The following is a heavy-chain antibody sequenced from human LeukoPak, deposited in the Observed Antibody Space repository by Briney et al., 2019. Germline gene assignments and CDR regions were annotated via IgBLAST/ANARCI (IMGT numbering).Heavy chain of an antibody. Sequence: PGESLKFSCEGSEYSFTNNWISWGRQMAGKGVEWKGKIDPSDSYTNYSPSLQGHVTISAAKSISTAYLQWSSVKASDTAMYYCASRIAADQNWGQGTLVAVSS. CDR2: IDPSDSYT. V-gene: IGHV5-10-1*01. D-gene: IGHD6-13*01. J-gene: IGHJ4*02. CDR1: EYSFTNNW. CDR3: ASRIAADQN.